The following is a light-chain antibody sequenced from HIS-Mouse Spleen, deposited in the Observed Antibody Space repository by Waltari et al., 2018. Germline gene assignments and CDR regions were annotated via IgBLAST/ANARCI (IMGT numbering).Light chain of an antibody. V-gene: IGKV1-13*02. Sequence: AIQLTQSPSSLSASVGYRVTITCRASQGISSALAWYQQKPGKAPKLLIYDASSLESGVPSRFSGSGSGTDFTLTISSLQPEDFATYYCQQFNSYPLFTFGPGTKVDIK. CDR1: QGISSA. CDR2: DAS. CDR3: QQFNSYPLFT. J-gene: IGKJ3*01.